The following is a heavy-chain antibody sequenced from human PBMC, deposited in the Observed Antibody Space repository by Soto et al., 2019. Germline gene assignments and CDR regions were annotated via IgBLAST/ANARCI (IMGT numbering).Heavy chain of an antibody. Sequence: GESLKISCKGSGYRFTNYWIGWVRQMPGKGLERKVIIYPGDSDTIYSPSFQGQVTISADKSISTAYLQWSSLKASDTAMYYCARPSYYYDSSGSSPANYWGQGTLVTVSS. J-gene: IGHJ4*02. CDR2: IYPGDSDT. CDR1: GYRFTNYW. V-gene: IGHV5-51*01. CDR3: ARPSYYYDSSGSSPANY. D-gene: IGHD3-22*01.